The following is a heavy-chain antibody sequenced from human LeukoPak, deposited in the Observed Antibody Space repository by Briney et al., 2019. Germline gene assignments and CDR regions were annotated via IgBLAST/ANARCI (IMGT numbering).Heavy chain of an antibody. D-gene: IGHD6-13*01. Sequence: SETLSLTCAVYGGSFSGYYWSWIRQPPGKGLEWIGEINHSGSTNYNPSLKSRVTISVDTSKNQFSLKLSSVTAADTAVYYCARGSSWSNADGTDVWGQGTTVTVSS. CDR2: INHSGST. J-gene: IGHJ6*02. V-gene: IGHV4-34*01. CDR1: GGSFSGYY. CDR3: ARGSSWSNADGTDV.